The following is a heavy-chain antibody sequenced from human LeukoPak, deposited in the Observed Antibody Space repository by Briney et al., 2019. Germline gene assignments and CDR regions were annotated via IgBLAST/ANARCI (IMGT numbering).Heavy chain of an antibody. Sequence: ASVKVSCKSSGYALTAYYMHWVRQAPGQGLEWMGWITPNSGGTNYAQKFQGRVTMTRDTSISTAYMELSSLRSDDTAVYYCARDRTLIRGVATYYFDYWGQGTLVTVSS. J-gene: IGHJ4*02. V-gene: IGHV1-2*02. CDR2: ITPNSGGT. CDR3: ARDRTLIRGVATYYFDY. CDR1: GYALTAYY. D-gene: IGHD3-10*01.